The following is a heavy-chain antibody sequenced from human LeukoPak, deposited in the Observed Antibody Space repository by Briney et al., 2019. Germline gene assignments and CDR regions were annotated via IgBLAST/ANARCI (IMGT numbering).Heavy chain of an antibody. CDR1: GYSFTSYW. Sequence: GESLKISXKGSGYSFTSYWIGCVRQMPGKGLEWKGIIYPGDSDTRYSPSFQGQVTISADKSISTAYLQWSSLKASDTAMYYCARRVGYCSGGSCYYFDYWGQGTLVTVSS. V-gene: IGHV5-51*01. J-gene: IGHJ4*02. CDR3: ARRVGYCSGGSCYYFDY. CDR2: IYPGDSDT. D-gene: IGHD2-15*01.